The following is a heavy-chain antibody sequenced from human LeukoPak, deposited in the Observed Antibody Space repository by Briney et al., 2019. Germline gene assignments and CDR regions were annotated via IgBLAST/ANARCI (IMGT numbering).Heavy chain of an antibody. CDR2: ISAYHGNT. D-gene: IGHD3-22*01. CDR3: ARAPDYYDSSGYDDNHAEYFQH. J-gene: IGHJ1*01. V-gene: IGHV1-18*01. Sequence: ASVKVSFKASGYTFTSYGISWGRQAPGQGLEWMGWISAYHGNTNYAQKLPGRVTMTTDTSTSTAYMALRSLRSGDTAVYYCARAPDYYDSSGYDDNHAEYFQHWGQGTLVTVS. CDR1: GYTFTSYG.